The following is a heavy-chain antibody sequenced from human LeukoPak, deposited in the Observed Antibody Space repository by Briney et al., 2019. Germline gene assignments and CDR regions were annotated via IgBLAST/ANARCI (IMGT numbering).Heavy chain of an antibody. D-gene: IGHD5-12*01. CDR1: GGSVGSSSYY. Sequence: PSETLSLTCTVSGGSVGSSSYYWGWIRQPPGKGLEWIASIYYTGSTYYNPSLKSRVTMSVDTSKNQFSLKLSAVTAADTAVYYCARQFHGSGYVDDLWGQGTLVTVSS. V-gene: IGHV4-39*01. J-gene: IGHJ5*02. CDR3: ARQFHGSGYVDDL. CDR2: IYYTGST.